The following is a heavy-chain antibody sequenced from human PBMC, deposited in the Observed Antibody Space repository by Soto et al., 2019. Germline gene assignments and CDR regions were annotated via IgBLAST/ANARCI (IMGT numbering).Heavy chain of an antibody. Sequence: GESLKISCAASGFTFSSYWMSWVRQAPGKGLEWVANIKQDGSEKYYVDSVKGRFTISRDNAKNSLYLQMNSLRAEDTAVYYCARVSLYGYYVGFDYWGQGTLVTVSS. J-gene: IGHJ4*02. CDR3: ARVSLYGYYVGFDY. D-gene: IGHD4-17*01. V-gene: IGHV3-7*01. CDR2: IKQDGSEK. CDR1: GFTFSSYW.